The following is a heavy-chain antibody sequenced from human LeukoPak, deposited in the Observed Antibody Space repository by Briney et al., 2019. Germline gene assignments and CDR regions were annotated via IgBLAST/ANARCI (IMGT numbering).Heavy chain of an antibody. J-gene: IGHJ4*02. V-gene: IGHV1-46*01. CDR2: INPSGGST. CDR1: GYTFTSYY. D-gene: IGHD5-12*01. Sequence: ASVKVSCKASGYTFTSYYMHWVRQAPGQGLGWMGIINPSGGSTSYAQKFQGRVTMTRDTSTSTVYMELSSLSSEDTAVYSCARESPDIVATLGGFDYWGQGTLVTVSS. CDR3: ARESPDIVATLGGFDY.